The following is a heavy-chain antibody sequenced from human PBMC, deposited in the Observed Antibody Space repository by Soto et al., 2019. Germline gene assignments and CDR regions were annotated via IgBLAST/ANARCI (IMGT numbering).Heavy chain of an antibody. D-gene: IGHD3-22*01. CDR3: ARIQRISMIVVSKPYFDY. Sequence: SGPTLVNPTETLTLTWTVSGFSLSNPRMGVSWIRQPPGKALEWLAHIFSNDEKSYSTSLKSRLTISRDTSDSQVVLTMTNMDPVDTATYYCARIQRISMIVVSKPYFDYWGQGALATVSS. V-gene: IGHV2-26*01. CDR2: IFSNDEK. J-gene: IGHJ4*02. CDR1: GFSLSNPRMG.